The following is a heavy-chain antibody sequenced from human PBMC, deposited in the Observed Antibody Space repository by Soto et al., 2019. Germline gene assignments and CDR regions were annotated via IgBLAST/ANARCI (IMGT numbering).Heavy chain of an antibody. Sequence: QVQLQESGPGLVKPSETLSLTCTVSGGSIGTYYWSWIRQSPGKGMEWIGYIHHRGSTYYNPSLESRLTMSVDTSRNQLLLQLKSVTAADTAIYYCARESAGSHKNNWFDPWGQGTLVTVAS. V-gene: IGHV4-59*13. D-gene: IGHD3-10*01. CDR2: IHHRGST. J-gene: IGHJ5*02. CDR3: ARESAGSHKNNWFDP. CDR1: GGSIGTYY.